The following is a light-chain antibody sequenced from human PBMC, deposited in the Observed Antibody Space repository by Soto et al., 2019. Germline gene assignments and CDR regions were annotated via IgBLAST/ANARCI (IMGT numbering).Light chain of an antibody. Sequence: QSALTKPASVSGSPGQSITISCTGTSSDVGGYTYVSWYQQHPGKAPKLMIYEVSNRPSGVSNRFSGSKSGNTASLTISGLQAEDEADYYGTSYTTSSTYVFGTGTKVTVL. CDR2: EVS. J-gene: IGLJ1*01. CDR1: SSDVGGYTY. CDR3: TSYTTSSTYV. V-gene: IGLV2-14*01.